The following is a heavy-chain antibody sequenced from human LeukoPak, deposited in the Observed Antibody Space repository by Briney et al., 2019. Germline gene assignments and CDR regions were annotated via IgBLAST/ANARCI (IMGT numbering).Heavy chain of an antibody. J-gene: IGHJ4*02. D-gene: IGHD2-15*01. CDR2: IYHSGSI. CDR1: GYSISSGYY. Sequence: PSETLSLTCTVSGYSISSGYYWGWIRHPPGKGLEWIGRIYHSGSIYYNPSLKSRVTISVDRSKNQFSLKLSSVTAADTAVYYCARYCSGGSCYRGYYFDYWGQGTLVTVSS. CDR3: ARYCSGGSCYRGYYFDY. V-gene: IGHV4-38-2*02.